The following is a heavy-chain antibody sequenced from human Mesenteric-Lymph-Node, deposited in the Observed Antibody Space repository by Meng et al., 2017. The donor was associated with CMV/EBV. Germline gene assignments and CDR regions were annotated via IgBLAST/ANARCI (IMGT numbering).Heavy chain of an antibody. CDR1: GGSFSGHY. CDR3: ARAYCSSSGCFLYLDY. CDR2: INQSGST. V-gene: IGHV4-34*01. J-gene: IGHJ4*02. D-gene: IGHD2-2*01. Sequence: YGGSFSGHYWSWIRQPPGKGLEWIGEINQSGSTNYNPSLKSRVTVSVDPSKNQFSLKLSSVTAADSAVYYCARAYCSSSGCFLYLDYWGRGTLVIVSS.